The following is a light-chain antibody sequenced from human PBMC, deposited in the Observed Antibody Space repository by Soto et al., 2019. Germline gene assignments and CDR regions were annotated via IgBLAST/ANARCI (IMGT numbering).Light chain of an antibody. Sequence: DIQMTQSPSSLSASVGDRVTITCRASQSISSYLNWYQKKPGKAPKLLXYAASSLQSGVPSRFSGSGSGTDLTLTISSLQPEDFANYYCQQSYSTRPLTFGGGTKVDIK. J-gene: IGKJ4*01. CDR1: QSISSY. CDR3: QQSYSTRPLT. CDR2: AAS. V-gene: IGKV1-39*01.